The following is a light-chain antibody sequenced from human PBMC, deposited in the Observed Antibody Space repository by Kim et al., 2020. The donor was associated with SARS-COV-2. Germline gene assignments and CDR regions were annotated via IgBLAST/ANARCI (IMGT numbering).Light chain of an antibody. Sequence: QTATITCTGNSNNVGYQGAAWLQQHQGHPPKVVSYRNYGRPSGISERFSASRSGDTASLTITGLQPEDEADYYCSAWDNSLTAWVFGGGTQLTVL. J-gene: IGLJ3*02. V-gene: IGLV10-54*04. CDR2: RNY. CDR1: SNNVGYQG. CDR3: SAWDNSLTAWV.